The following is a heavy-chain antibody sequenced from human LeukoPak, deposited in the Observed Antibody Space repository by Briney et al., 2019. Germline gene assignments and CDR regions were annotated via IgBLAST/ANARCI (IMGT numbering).Heavy chain of an antibody. CDR3: GRQPIRTAALDI. V-gene: IGHV4-59*08. CDR2: IYYSGNT. D-gene: IGHD1/OR15-1a*01. J-gene: IGHJ3*02. Sequence: SETLSLTCAVSGGSVNGYYWSWIRQPPGKGLEWIGYIYYSGNTNYNPSFKSRVTMSVDTSKNQFSLKLSSVTAADTAVYYCGRQPIRTAALDIWGQGAMVTVSS. CDR1: GGSVNGYY.